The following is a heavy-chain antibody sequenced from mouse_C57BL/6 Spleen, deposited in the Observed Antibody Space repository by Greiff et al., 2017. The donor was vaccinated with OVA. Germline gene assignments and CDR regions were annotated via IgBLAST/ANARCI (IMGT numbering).Heavy chain of an antibody. J-gene: IGHJ1*03. CDR2: IWRGGST. CDR1: GFSLTSYG. V-gene: IGHV2-5*01. Sequence: VQVVESGPGLVQPSQSLSITCTVSGFSLTSYGVHWVRQSPGKGLEWLGVIWRGGSTDYNAAFMSRLSITKDNSKSQVFFKMNSLQADDTAIYYCAKKGLLRYWYFDVWGTGTTVTVSS. D-gene: IGHD1-1*01. CDR3: AKKGLLRYWYFDV.